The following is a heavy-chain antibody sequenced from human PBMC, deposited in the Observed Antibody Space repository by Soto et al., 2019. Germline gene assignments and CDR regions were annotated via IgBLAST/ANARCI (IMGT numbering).Heavy chain of an antibody. CDR2: IYYSGST. CDR1: GGSVSSGSYY. V-gene: IGHV4-61*01. CDR3: ARDLLRETHNWFDP. J-gene: IGHJ5*02. D-gene: IGHD2-15*01. Sequence: SETLSLTCTVSGGSVSSGSYYWIWIRQPPGKGLEWIGYIYYSGSTNYNPSLKSRVTISVDTSKNQFSLKLSSVTAADTAVYYCARDLLRETHNWFDPWGQGTLVTVSS.